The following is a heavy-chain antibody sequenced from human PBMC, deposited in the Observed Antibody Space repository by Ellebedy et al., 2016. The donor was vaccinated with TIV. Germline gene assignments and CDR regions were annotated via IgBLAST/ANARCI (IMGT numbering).Heavy chain of an antibody. CDR1: GYTFATFG. CDR2: IGAGIYGSGT. Sequence: AASVKVSCKASGYTFATFGTSWVRQAPGQGLEWVGYIGAGIYGSGTNYARKLQGRVTFRTDTSTNTAYMELRGLRSEDTAVYYCARGTRTKRYYYFDLWGRGTLITVSS. CDR3: ARGTRTKRYYYFDL. V-gene: IGHV1-18*04. D-gene: IGHD3-10*01. J-gene: IGHJ2*01.